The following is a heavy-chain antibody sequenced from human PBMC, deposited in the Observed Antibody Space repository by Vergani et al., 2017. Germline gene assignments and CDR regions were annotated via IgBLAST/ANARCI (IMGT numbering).Heavy chain of an antibody. D-gene: IGHD1-7*01. CDR1: GGSISSGSYY. Sequence: QVQLQESGPGLVKPSQTLSLTCTVSGGSISSGSYYWSWIRQPAGKGLEWIGRIYTSGSTNYNPSLKSRVTISVDTSKNQFSLKLSSVTAADTAVYYCARESITGTTLGWFDPWGQGTLVTVSS. CDR2: IYTSGST. V-gene: IGHV4-61*02. J-gene: IGHJ5*02. CDR3: ARESITGTTLGWFDP.